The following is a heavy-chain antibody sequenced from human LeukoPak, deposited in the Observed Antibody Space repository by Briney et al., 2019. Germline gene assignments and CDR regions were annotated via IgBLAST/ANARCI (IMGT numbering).Heavy chain of an antibody. CDR1: GGSISSGGYY. Sequence: SETLSLTCTVSGGSISSGGYYWSWIRQHSGKGLEWIGYIYYSGSTYYNPSLKGRVTISVDTSKNQFSLKLSSVTAADTAVYYCARVPSGYWGGPTDYWGQGTLVTVSS. CDR3: ARVPSGYWGGPTDY. V-gene: IGHV4-31*03. CDR2: IYYSGST. J-gene: IGHJ4*02. D-gene: IGHD3-3*01.